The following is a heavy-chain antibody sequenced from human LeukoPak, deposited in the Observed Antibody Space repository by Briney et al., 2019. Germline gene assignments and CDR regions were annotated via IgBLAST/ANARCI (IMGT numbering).Heavy chain of an antibody. V-gene: IGHV4-59*01. CDR3: ARVSAALDAFDI. CDR1: GGSTSSYY. CDR2: IYYSGST. D-gene: IGHD6-6*01. Sequence: PSETLSLTCTVSGGSTSSYYWSWIRQPPGKGLEWIGYIYYSGSTNYSPSLKSRVTISVDTSRNQFSLKLSSVTAADTAVYYCARVSAALDAFDIWGQGTMVTVSS. J-gene: IGHJ3*02.